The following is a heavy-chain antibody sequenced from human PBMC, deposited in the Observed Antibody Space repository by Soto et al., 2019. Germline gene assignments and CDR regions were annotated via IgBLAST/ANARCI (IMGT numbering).Heavy chain of an antibody. CDR1: GFTFSTYA. J-gene: IGHJ5*02. CDR3: AVSYYDFWSGYYPFDP. CDR2: ISGSGGST. Sequence: VGSLRLSCAASGFTFSTYAMSWVRQAPGKGLEWVSAISGSGGSTYYADSVKGRFTISRDNSKNTLYLQMNSLRAEDTAVYYCAVSYYDFWSGYYPFDPWGQGTLVTVSS. V-gene: IGHV3-23*01. D-gene: IGHD3-3*01.